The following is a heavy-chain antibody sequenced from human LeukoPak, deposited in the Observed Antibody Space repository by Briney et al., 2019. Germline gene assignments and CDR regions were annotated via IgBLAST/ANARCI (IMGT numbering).Heavy chain of an antibody. CDR2: ISYDGSNK. CDR1: GFTFSSYA. D-gene: IGHD3-9*01. J-gene: IGHJ6*03. V-gene: IGHV3-30*04. CDR3: AKVSSVLTGYHNMDV. Sequence: GRSLRLSCAASGFTFSSYAMHWVRQAPGKGLEWVAVISYDGSNKYYADSVKGRFTISRDNSKNTLYLQMNSLRAEDTAVYYCAKVSSVLTGYHNMDVWGKGTTVTISS.